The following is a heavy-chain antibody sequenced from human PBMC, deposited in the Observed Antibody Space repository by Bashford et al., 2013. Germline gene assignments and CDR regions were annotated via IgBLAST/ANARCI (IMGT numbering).Heavy chain of an antibody. CDR3: AKDLYYYDSSGSTYYGMDV. Sequence: VRQAPGKGLEWVANIKQDGSNKYYADSVKGRFTISRDNSKNTLYLQMNSLRAEDTAVYYCAKDLYYYDSSGSTYYGMDVWGQGTTVTVSS. CDR2: IKQDGSNK. V-gene: IGHV3-30*02. J-gene: IGHJ6*02. D-gene: IGHD3-22*01.